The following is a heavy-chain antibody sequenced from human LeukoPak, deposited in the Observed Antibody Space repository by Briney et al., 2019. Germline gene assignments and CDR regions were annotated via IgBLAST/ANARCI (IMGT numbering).Heavy chain of an antibody. D-gene: IGHD7-27*01. Sequence: ASVRVSCKVSGYTISEVSIHWVRQVPGKGLEWMGGLDPEDDKRFYAQKFQGRVTMTEDTSTDTAYMELSSLRSDDTAVYYCAKAPFTNWSGWFDPWGQGTLVTVSS. J-gene: IGHJ5*02. V-gene: IGHV1-24*01. CDR3: AKAPFTNWSGWFDP. CDR2: LDPEDDKR. CDR1: GYTISEVS.